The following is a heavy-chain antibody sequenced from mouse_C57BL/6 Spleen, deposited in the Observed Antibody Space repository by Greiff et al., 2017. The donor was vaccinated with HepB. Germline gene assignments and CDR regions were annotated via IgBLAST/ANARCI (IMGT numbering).Heavy chain of an antibody. D-gene: IGHD1-1*01. Sequence: VQLQQSGAELVKPGASVKLSCTASGFNIKDYYMHWVKQRTEQGLEWIGRIDPEDGDTKYAAKFQGKATITADTSSTTAYLQLSSLTSEDTAVYYCAIGANYYGSSYSYWYFDVWGTGTTVTVSS. CDR2: IDPEDGDT. V-gene: IGHV14-2*01. J-gene: IGHJ1*03. CDR3: AIGANYYGSSYSYWYFDV. CDR1: GFNIKDYY.